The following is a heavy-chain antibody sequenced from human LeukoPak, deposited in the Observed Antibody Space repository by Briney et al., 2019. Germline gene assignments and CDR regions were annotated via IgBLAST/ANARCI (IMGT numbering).Heavy chain of an antibody. CDR3: ARVGYSSGWPKEG. V-gene: IGHV1-69*13. Sequence: GASVKVSCKASGGTFSNYAISWVRQAPGQGLEWMGGMIPISSTAKYVEKFQGRVAFTADESTSTAYMELRSLRSDDTAVYYCARVGYSSGWPKEGWGQGTLVTVSS. D-gene: IGHD6-19*01. CDR1: GGTFSNYA. J-gene: IGHJ4*02. CDR2: MIPISSTA.